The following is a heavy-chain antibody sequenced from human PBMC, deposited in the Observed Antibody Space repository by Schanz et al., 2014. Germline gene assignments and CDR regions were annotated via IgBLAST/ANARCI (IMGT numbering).Heavy chain of an antibody. D-gene: IGHD3-16*01. Sequence: EAQLVESGGGVVRPGGPLRLSWAASGFTFENYALTWARQVPGKGLECVSRINWSDGGSTGYAGSVRGRFTISRDNAKNSLYLEMNSLRVEDTAFYYCANDAPSPFDLWGRGTLITVSS. V-gene: IGHV3-20*04. CDR3: ANDAPSPFDL. J-gene: IGHJ2*01. CDR1: GFTFENYA. CDR2: INWSDGGST.